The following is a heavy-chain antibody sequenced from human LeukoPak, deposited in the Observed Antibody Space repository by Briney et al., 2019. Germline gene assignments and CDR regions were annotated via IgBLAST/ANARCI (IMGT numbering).Heavy chain of an antibody. V-gene: IGHV3-23*01. Sequence: PGGSLRLSCAASGFTFSSYAMSWVRQAPGKGLEWVSNISGSGSGGSTYYADSVKGRFTISRDNSKNTLYLQMNSLRAEDTAVYYCAKSGLNRFDYWGQGTLVTVFS. J-gene: IGHJ4*02. D-gene: IGHD2-15*01. CDR2: ISGSGSGGST. CDR1: GFTFSSYA. CDR3: AKSGLNRFDY.